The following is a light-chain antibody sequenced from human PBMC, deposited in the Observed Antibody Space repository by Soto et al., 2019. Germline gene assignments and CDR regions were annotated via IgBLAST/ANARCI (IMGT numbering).Light chain of an antibody. Sequence: DTQMTQSPSSLSAFVGDRVAITCRASQSISTYVNWYQQKPGKAPKLLIYNASRLQSGVPSRFSGSGSGTDFTLTISSLQPEDFAIYYCQQNYYTPQTFVQGTKVDIK. J-gene: IGKJ1*01. CDR1: QSISTY. V-gene: IGKV1-39*01. CDR3: QQNYYTPQT. CDR2: NAS.